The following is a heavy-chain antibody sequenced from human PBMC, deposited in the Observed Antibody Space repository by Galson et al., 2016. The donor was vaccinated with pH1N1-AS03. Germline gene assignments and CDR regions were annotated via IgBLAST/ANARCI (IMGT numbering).Heavy chain of an antibody. Sequence: SLRLSCAASGFTFSDYAMGWVRQAPGKGLEWLAEISGTGGSPFYADSVKGRVTISRDNSKNTVYLHMTSLRAEDTAVYYCATNALKVRVDYWGQGTLVTVSS. CDR3: ATNALKVRVDY. CDR2: ISGTGGSP. D-gene: IGHD1-1*01. J-gene: IGHJ4*02. CDR1: GFTFSDYA. V-gene: IGHV3-23*01.